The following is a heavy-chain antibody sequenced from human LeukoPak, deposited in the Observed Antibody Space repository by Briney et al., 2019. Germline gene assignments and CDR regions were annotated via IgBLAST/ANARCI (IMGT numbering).Heavy chain of an antibody. CDR3: AKDGETFGEWHYFDY. CDR2: ISGSGGST. Sequence: GGSLRLSCAASGFTFSSYAMSWVRQAPGKGLEWVSAISGSGGSTYYADSVKGRFTISRDNSKNTLYLQMNGLRAEDTAVYYCAKDGETFGEWHYFDYWGQGTLVTVSS. J-gene: IGHJ4*02. CDR1: GFTFSSYA. D-gene: IGHD3-10*01. V-gene: IGHV3-23*01.